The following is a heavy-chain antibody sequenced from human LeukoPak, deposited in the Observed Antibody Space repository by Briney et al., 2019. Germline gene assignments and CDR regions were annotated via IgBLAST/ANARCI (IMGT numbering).Heavy chain of an antibody. V-gene: IGHV3-21*04. J-gene: IGHJ4*02. Sequence: PGGSLRLSCAAPGCTLSSYSMNSVRQAPGKGLEWVSSISSSSSYIYYADSVKGRFTISRDNAKNSLYLQMNSLRAEDTAVYYCAKRTRGYSYGTLDYWGQGTLVTVSS. CDR1: GCTLSSYS. CDR3: AKRTRGYSYGTLDY. D-gene: IGHD5-18*01. CDR2: ISSSSSYI.